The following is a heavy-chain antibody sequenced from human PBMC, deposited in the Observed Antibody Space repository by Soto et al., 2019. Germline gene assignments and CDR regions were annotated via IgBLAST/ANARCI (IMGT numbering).Heavy chain of an antibody. V-gene: IGHV3-30*18. Sequence: QVQLVESGGGVVQPGRSLRLSCAASGFTFSSYGMHWVRQAPGKGLEWVAVISYDGSNKYYADYVKGRFTISRDNSKNTLYLQMNSLRAEDTAVYYCAKDVGGVVTAIVDYWGQGTLVTVSS. J-gene: IGHJ4*02. D-gene: IGHD2-21*02. CDR2: ISYDGSNK. CDR3: AKDVGGVVTAIVDY. CDR1: GFTFSSYG.